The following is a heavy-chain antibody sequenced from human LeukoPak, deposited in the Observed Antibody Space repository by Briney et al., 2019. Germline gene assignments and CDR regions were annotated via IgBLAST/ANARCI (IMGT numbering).Heavy chain of an antibody. CDR1: GFTFSSYS. CDR3: AKEMGYYDSSGYYFDAFDI. CDR2: ISSSSSYI. D-gene: IGHD3-22*01. J-gene: IGHJ3*02. V-gene: IGHV3-21*04. Sequence: GGSLRLSCAASGFTFSSYSMNWVRQAPGKGLEWVSSISSSSSYIYYADSVKGRFTISRDNSKNTLYLQMNSLRAEDTAVYYCAKEMGYYDSSGYYFDAFDIWGQGTMVTVSS.